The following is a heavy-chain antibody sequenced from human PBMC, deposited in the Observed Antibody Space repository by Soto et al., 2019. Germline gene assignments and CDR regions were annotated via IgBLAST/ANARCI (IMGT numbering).Heavy chain of an antibody. CDR1: GFTFSSYG. CDR2: ISYDGSNK. D-gene: IGHD4-17*01. J-gene: IGHJ4*02. Sequence: QVQLVESGGGVVQPGRSLRLSCAASGFTFSSYGMHWVRQAPGKGLEWVAVISYDGSNKYYADSVKGRFTISRDNSKNTLYLQMNSLRAEDSAVYYCAKDRGPVVKGGDYESRGFDYWGQGTLVTVSS. CDR3: AKDRGPVVKGGDYESRGFDY. V-gene: IGHV3-30*18.